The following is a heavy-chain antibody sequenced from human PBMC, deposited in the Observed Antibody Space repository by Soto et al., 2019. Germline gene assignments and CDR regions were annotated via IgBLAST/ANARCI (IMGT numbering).Heavy chain of an antibody. J-gene: IGHJ4*02. CDR1: GGSISRSSYY. Sequence: SETLSLTCTVSGGSISRSSYYWGWIRQPPGKGLEWIGSIYYSGSTYYNPSLKSRVTISVDTSKNQFSLKLSSVTAADTAVYYCASYGSGSYADFDYWGQGTLVTVSS. V-gene: IGHV4-39*01. D-gene: IGHD3-10*01. CDR3: ASYGSGSYADFDY. CDR2: IYYSGST.